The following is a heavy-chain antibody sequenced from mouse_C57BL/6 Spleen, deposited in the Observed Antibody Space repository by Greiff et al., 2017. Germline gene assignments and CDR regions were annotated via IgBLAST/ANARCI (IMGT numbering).Heavy chain of an antibody. CDR3: ARDESLRGGAMDY. D-gene: IGHD5-1*01. Sequence: EVHLVESGGGLVKPGGSLKLSCAASGFTFSSYAMSWVRQTPEKRLEWVATISAGGSYTYYPDNVKGRFTISRDNAKNNLYLQMSHLKSEDTAMYYCARDESLRGGAMDYWGQGTSVTVSS. CDR1: GFTFSSYA. V-gene: IGHV5-4*01. CDR2: ISAGGSYT. J-gene: IGHJ4*01.